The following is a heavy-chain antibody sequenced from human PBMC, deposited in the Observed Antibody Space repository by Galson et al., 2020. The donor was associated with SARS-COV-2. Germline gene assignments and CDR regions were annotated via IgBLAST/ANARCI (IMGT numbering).Heavy chain of an antibody. CDR2: ISSSSSYT. V-gene: IGHV3-11*06. CDR1: GFTFSDYY. CDR3: ARDQYSSSWSHYYYGMDV. Sequence: GGSLRLSCAASGFTFSDYYMSWIRQAPGKGLEWASYISSSSSYTNYADSVKGRFTIPRDNAKNSLYLQMNSLRAEDTAVYYCARDQYSSSWSHYYYGMDVWGQGTTVTVSS. J-gene: IGHJ6*02. D-gene: IGHD6-13*01.